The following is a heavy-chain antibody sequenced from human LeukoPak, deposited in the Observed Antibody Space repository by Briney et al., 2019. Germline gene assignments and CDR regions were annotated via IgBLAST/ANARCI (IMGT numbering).Heavy chain of an antibody. D-gene: IGHD3-16*01. V-gene: IGHV3-30*01. Sequence: GGSLRLSCAASGFTFSDYVMHWVRQAPGKGLENVARISYGGSRNYYADSVRGRFTISRDDSKNTLYLQMNSLRAEDTSVYYCVRDFDGSNDYFDGVRFDYWGLGTLVTVSS. CDR1: GFTFSDYV. CDR2: ISYGGSRN. J-gene: IGHJ4*02. CDR3: VRDFDGSNDYFDGVRFDY.